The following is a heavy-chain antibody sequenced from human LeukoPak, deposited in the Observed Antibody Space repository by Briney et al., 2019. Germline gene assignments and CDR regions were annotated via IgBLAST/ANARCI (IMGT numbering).Heavy chain of an antibody. CDR2: IRYDGSNK. Sequence: PGGSLRLSCAASGFTFSSYGMHWVRQAPGKGLEWVAFIRYDGSNKYYADSVKGRFTISRANSKNTLYLQMNSLRAEDTAVYYCARARDYYDSSGYYSDFDYWGQGTLVTVSS. D-gene: IGHD3-22*01. CDR1: GFTFSSYG. CDR3: ARARDYYDSSGYYSDFDY. J-gene: IGHJ4*02. V-gene: IGHV3-30*02.